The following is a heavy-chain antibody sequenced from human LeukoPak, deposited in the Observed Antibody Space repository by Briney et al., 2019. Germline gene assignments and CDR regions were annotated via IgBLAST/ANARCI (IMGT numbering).Heavy chain of an antibody. D-gene: IGHD3-10*02. CDR3: AELGITMIGGV. CDR2: IYSGGST. J-gene: IGHJ6*04. CDR1: GFTVSSNY. V-gene: IGHV3-53*01. Sequence: GGSLRLSCAASGFTVSSNYMSWVRQAPGKGLEWVSIIYSGGSTFYADSVKGRFTISRDNSKNLVYLEMNSLRAEDTAVYYCAELGITMIGGVWGKGTTVTISS.